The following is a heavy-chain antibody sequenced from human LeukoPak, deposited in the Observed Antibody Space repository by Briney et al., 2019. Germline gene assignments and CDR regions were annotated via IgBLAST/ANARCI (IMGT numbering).Heavy chain of an antibody. CDR3: ARGQGHYDYVWGSYRYPYDYFDY. CDR1: GGSISSYY. J-gene: IGHJ4*02. D-gene: IGHD3-16*02. CDR2: IYYSGST. Sequence: PSETLSRTCTVSGGSISSYYWSWIRQPPGKGLEWIGYIYYSGSTNYNPSLKSRVTISVDTSKNQFSLKLSSVTAADTAVYYCARGQGHYDYVWGSYRYPYDYFDYWGQGTLVTASS. V-gene: IGHV4-59*01.